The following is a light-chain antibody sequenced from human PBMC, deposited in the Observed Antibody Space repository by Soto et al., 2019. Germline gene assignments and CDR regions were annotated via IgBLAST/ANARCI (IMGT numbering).Light chain of an antibody. CDR2: GAS. V-gene: IGKV3-20*01. CDR1: QSVSSSY. Sequence: EIVLTQSPGTLSLSPGERATLSCRASQSVSSSYLAWYQQKPGQAPRLLIYGASSRATGIPDRFSGSGSGTDFTLTISRLEPVDFAVYYCQQYGSSSTFGQGTRLEIK. J-gene: IGKJ5*01. CDR3: QQYGSSST.